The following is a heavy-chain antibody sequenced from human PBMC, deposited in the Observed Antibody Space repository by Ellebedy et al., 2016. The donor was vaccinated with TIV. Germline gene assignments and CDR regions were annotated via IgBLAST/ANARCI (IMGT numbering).Heavy chain of an antibody. CDR2: ISSDGRTT. D-gene: IGHD3-3*02. CDR3: AREVLASSKGGPFDI. CDR1: GFTITNYW. Sequence: GGSLRLSCVASGFTITNYWMHWVRQAPGKGLVWVSSISSDGRTTRYADSVQGRFTISRDNPRNTLSLQMNSLKAEDTALYYCAREVLASSKGGPFDIWGQGTTVTVSP. J-gene: IGHJ3*02. V-gene: IGHV3-74*01.